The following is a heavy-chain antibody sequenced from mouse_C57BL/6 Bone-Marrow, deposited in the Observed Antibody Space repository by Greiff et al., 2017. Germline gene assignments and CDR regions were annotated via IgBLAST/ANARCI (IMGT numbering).Heavy chain of an antibody. Sequence: VQLQQSGAELVRPGASVKLSCTASGFNIKDDYMHWVKQRPEQGLEWIGWIDPENGDTEYASKFQGKATITADTSSNTAYLQLSSLTSEDTAVDYCTRFITAVVGGYWGQGTTLTVSS. CDR2: IDPENGDT. D-gene: IGHD1-1*01. CDR3: TRFITAVVGGY. V-gene: IGHV14-4*01. CDR1: GFNIKDDY. J-gene: IGHJ2*01.